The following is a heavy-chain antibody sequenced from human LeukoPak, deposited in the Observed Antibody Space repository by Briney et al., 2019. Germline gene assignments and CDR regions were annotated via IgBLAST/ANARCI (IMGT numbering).Heavy chain of an antibody. V-gene: IGHV3-74*01. J-gene: IGHJ5*02. CDR1: GLTFGTYA. D-gene: IGHD4-17*01. Sequence: GGSLRLSCAASGLTFGTYATSWVRQAPGKGLVWVSRINTDGSSTNYADSVKGRFTISRDNAKNTLYLQMNSLRAEDTAVYYCARLSASYGAPNWFDPWGQGTLVTVSS. CDR2: INTDGSST. CDR3: ARLSASYGAPNWFDP.